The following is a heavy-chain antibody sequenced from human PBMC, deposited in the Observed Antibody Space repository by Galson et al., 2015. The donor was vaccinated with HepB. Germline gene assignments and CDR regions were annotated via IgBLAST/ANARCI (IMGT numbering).Heavy chain of an antibody. Sequence: SLRLSCAASGFIFSGSAMHWVRQASGKGLEWVGRIRSKANTHATSYSASVKGKFTISRDDSKNTAYLQMNSLKTEDTAVYYCTASRDDHTFDYWGQGTLVTVSS. CDR3: TASRDDHTFDY. CDR2: IRSKANTHAT. D-gene: IGHD5-24*01. CDR1: GFIFSGSA. V-gene: IGHV3-73*01. J-gene: IGHJ4*02.